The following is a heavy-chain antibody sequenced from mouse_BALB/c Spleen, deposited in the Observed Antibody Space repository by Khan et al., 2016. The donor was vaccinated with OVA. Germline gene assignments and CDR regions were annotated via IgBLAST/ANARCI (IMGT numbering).Heavy chain of an antibody. CDR1: GFTFSTYG. Sequence: EVELVESGGDLVKPGGSLKLSCAASGFTFSTYGMSWVRQTPDKSLEWVATVSTGGSYTYYPDSVKGRFTISSDNAKNTLYLQMSGLKSEDTAMFYCTRLAYYYDSEGFAYWGQGTLVTVSA. CDR2: VSTGGSYT. D-gene: IGHD1-1*01. J-gene: IGHJ3*01. CDR3: TRLAYYYDSEGFAY. V-gene: IGHV5-6*01.